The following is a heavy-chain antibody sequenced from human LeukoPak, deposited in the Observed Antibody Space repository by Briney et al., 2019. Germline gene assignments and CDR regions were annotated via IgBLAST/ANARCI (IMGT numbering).Heavy chain of an antibody. D-gene: IGHD5-12*01. V-gene: IGHV3-48*03. CDR1: GFTFGGFE. J-gene: IGHJ6*03. Sequence: GGSLRLSCTASGFTFGGFEMNWVRQAPGRGLEWVSYISTSGSTIYYADSVKGRFTISRDNAKNSLYLRMNSLRAEDTADYYSARLYSGSRWGDYYMDVWGKGTTVTVSS. CDR3: ARLYSGSRWGDYYMDV. CDR2: ISTSGSTI.